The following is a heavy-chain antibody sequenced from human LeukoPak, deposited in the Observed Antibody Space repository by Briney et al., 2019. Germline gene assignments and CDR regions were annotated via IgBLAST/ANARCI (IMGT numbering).Heavy chain of an antibody. V-gene: IGHV1-8*01. CDR3: ARGTTGADY. CDR2: MNPNSGNT. J-gene: IGHJ4*02. D-gene: IGHD1-1*01. CDR1: GYTFTSYD. Sequence: ASVKVSCKASGYTFTSYDMNWVRQATGQGLEWMGWMNPNSGNTGYAQRFQGRVTMTWDTSISTAYMELSSLRSEDTAVYYCARGTTGADYWGQGTLVTVSS.